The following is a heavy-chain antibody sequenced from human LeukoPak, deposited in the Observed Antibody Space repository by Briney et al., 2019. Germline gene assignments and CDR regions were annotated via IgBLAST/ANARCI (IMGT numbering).Heavy chain of an antibody. D-gene: IGHD3-22*01. CDR1: GGSISSSSYY. CDR3: ARRGVVAPYNWFDP. CDR2: TYYSGST. J-gene: IGHJ5*02. Sequence: SETLSLTCTVSGGSISSSSYYWGWIRQPPGKGLEWIGSTYYSGSTYYNPSLKSRVTISVDTSKNQFSLKLSSVTAADTAVYYCARRGVVAPYNWFDPWGQGTLVTVSS. V-gene: IGHV4-39*01.